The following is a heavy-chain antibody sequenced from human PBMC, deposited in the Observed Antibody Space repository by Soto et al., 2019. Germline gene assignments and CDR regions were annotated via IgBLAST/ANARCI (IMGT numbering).Heavy chain of an antibody. V-gene: IGHV1-18*04. CDR3: ARSGVITWAAGYYGMDV. Sequence: QVQLVQSGAEVKKPGASVKVSCKASGYTFTSYGISWVRQAPGQGLEWMGWISAYNGNTNYAQKLQGRVTMTTDTSTSPAYMELRSRRSDDTAVYYCARSGVITWAAGYYGMDVWGQGTTVTVSS. D-gene: IGHD3-16*01. CDR1: GYTFTSYG. CDR2: ISAYNGNT. J-gene: IGHJ6*02.